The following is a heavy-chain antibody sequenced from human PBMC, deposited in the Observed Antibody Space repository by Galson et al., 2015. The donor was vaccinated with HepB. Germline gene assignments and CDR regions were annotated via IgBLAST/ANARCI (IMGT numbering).Heavy chain of an antibody. CDR2: IKQDESEK. CDR3: ARGRPTSTWYITD. V-gene: IGHV3-7*03. Sequence: SLRLSCAASGFTFSDYWMMWVRQAPGKGLEWVANIKQDESEKFYVDSVRGRFTISRDNAKNSLYLQLNNLRADDTAVYHCARGRPTSTWYITDWGQGTLVTVSS. J-gene: IGHJ4*02. CDR1: GFTFSDYW. D-gene: IGHD6-13*01.